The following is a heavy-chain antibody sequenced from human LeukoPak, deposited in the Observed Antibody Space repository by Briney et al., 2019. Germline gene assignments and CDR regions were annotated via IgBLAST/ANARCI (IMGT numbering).Heavy chain of an antibody. V-gene: IGHV3-7*03. CDR2: VNRDGSET. J-gene: IGHJ6*02. CDR1: GFMFSSNW. CDR3: ARNNGMDV. Sequence: GGSLRLSCAASGFMFSSNWMSWVRLAPGRGPEWVANVNRDGSETYYLDSVKGRFTISKDNAKNSLYLQMNSLRAEDTALYHCARNNGMDVWGQGTTVIVSS.